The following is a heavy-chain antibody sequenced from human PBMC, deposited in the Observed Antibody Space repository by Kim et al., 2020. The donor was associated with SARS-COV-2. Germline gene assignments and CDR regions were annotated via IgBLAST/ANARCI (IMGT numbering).Heavy chain of an antibody. J-gene: IGHJ6*02. CDR2: ITLDSRTI. D-gene: IGHD3-16*01. Sequence: GGPLRLSCAASGFTFKNYHMNWVRQAPGKGLEWLSYITLDSRTIYYADSVKGRFTISRYNARNSLYLQMNSITLDDTAVYYCARDGGRAYDMDVWGQGTTVTVSS. CDR1: GFTFKNYH. V-gene: IGHV3-48*04. CDR3: ARDGGRAYDMDV.